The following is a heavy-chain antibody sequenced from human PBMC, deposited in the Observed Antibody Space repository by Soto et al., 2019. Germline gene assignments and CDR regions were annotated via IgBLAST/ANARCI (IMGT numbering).Heavy chain of an antibody. D-gene: IGHD3-3*01. CDR1: GGSISSYY. J-gene: IGHJ4*02. CDR2: IYYSGTT. V-gene: IGHV4-59*08. Sequence: SETLSLTCTVSGGSISSYYWSWIRQPPGKGLEWIGYIYYSGTTNYNPSLKSRVTISVDTSKTQFSLRLSSVTAAVMAVYYCARGPRITVFGVAEGFDSWGQGALVTVSS. CDR3: ARGPRITVFGVAEGFDS.